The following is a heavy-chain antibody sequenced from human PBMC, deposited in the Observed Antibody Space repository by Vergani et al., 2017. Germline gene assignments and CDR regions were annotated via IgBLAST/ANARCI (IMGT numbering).Heavy chain of an antibody. J-gene: IGHJ6*03. V-gene: IGHV3-11*01. CDR2: ISSSGSTI. D-gene: IGHD3-16*02. CDR1: GFTFSDYY. Sequence: QVQLVESGGGLVKPGGSLRLSCAASGFTFSDYYMSWIRQAPGKGLEWVSYISSSGSTITYADSVKGRFTISRHNAKNSLYLQMNSLRAEDTAVYYCARVRQARAGGYRIYYYYYYMDVWGKGTTVTVSS. CDR3: ARVRQARAGGYRIYYYYYYMDV.